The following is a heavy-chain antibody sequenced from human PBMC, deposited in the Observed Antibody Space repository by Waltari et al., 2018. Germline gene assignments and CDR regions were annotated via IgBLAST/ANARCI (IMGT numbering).Heavy chain of an antibody. J-gene: IGHJ4*02. V-gene: IGHV4-38-2*01. D-gene: IGHD3-3*01. CDR3: ASMTGYDFWSGYLGYFDY. CDR2: IYHSGST. CDR1: GYSISRGYY. Sequence: QVQLQESGPGLVKPSETLSLTCAVSGYSISRGYYWGWLRQPPGKGLEWIGSIYHSGSTYYNPSLKSRVTISVDTSKNQFSLKLSSVTAADTAVYYCASMTGYDFWSGYLGYFDYWGQGTLVTVSS.